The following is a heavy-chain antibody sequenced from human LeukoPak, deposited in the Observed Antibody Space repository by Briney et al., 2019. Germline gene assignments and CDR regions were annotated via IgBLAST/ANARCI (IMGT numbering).Heavy chain of an antibody. J-gene: IGHJ4*02. V-gene: IGHV3-23*01. CDR3: AKDFGIGLRYFDWNY. CDR2: VGGGGGDT. D-gene: IGHD3-9*01. Sequence: GGSLRLSCAASGFTFSSYAMSWVRQAPGKGLEWVSAVGGGGGDTYYADSVKGRFTISRGNPKNTLYLQMNSLRAEDSAVYYCAKDFGIGLRYFDWNYWGQGTLVTVSS. CDR1: GFTFSSYA.